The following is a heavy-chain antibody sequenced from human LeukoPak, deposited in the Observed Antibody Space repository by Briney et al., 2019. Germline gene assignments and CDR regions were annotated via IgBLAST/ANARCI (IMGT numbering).Heavy chain of an antibody. Sequence: KSSETLSLTCTVSGGSISSYYWSWIRQPPGKELEWIGYIYYSGSTNYNTSLKSRVTISVDTSKNQFSLKLSSVTAADTAVYYCARGGGITSQPWVYYYMDVWGKGTTVTVSS. J-gene: IGHJ6*03. CDR2: IYYSGST. D-gene: IGHD3-16*01. CDR1: GGSISSYY. CDR3: ARGGGITSQPWVYYYMDV. V-gene: IGHV4-59*01.